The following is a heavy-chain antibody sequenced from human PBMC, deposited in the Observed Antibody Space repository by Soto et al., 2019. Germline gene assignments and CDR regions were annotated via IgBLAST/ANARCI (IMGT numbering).Heavy chain of an antibody. Sequence: GGSLRLSCAASGFTFSTYAMHWVRQAPGKGPEWVAVILSDGNSQYYADSVQGRFIISRDNSNNILYLQMNSLTTEDTAVYYCAKTCIHCYRSDYWGQGTLVTVSS. V-gene: IGHV3-30*18. CDR2: ILSDGNSQ. J-gene: IGHJ4*02. CDR3: AKTCIHCYRSDY. D-gene: IGHD2-21*02. CDR1: GFTFSTYA.